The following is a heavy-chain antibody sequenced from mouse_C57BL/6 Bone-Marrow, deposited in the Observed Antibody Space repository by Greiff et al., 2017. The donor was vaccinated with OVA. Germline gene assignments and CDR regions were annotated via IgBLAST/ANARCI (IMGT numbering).Heavy chain of an antibody. V-gene: IGHV1-81*01. Sequence: VKLQESGAELARPGASVKLSCKASGYTFTSYGISWVKQRTGQGLEWIGEIYPRSGNTYYNEKFKGKATLTADKSSSTAYMELRSLTSEDSAVYFCARWGDYDGFAYWGQGTLVTVSA. J-gene: IGHJ3*01. CDR3: ARWGDYDGFAY. CDR1: GYTFTSYG. D-gene: IGHD2-4*01. CDR2: IYPRSGNT.